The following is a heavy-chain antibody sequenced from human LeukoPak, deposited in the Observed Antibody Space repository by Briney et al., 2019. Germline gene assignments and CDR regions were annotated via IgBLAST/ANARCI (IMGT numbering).Heavy chain of an antibody. CDR1: GYTFTDYY. V-gene: IGHV1-2*02. Sequence: ASVKVSCKASGYTFTDYYMHWGRQPLGQGFEWMGWINPNDGDTNYAQTFQGRVTITRDTSISTAHMEVSRLRSDDTAVYYCERANFLYCSSSTCLFDYWGQGTVVTVSS. CDR3: ERANFLYCSSSTCLFDY. CDR2: INPNDGDT. D-gene: IGHD2-2*01. J-gene: IGHJ4*02.